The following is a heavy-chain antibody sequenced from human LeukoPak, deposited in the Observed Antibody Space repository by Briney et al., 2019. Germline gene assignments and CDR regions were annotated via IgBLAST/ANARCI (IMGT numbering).Heavy chain of an antibody. Sequence: GGSLRLSCAASGFTFSSYAMSWIRQAPGKGLEGVSYISSSGSTIYYADSVKGRFTISRDNAKNSLYLQMNSLRAEDTAVYYCARDRYSSPPDYWGQGTLVTVSS. V-gene: IGHV3-11*04. CDR1: GFTFSSYA. D-gene: IGHD5-18*01. J-gene: IGHJ4*02. CDR2: ISSSGSTI. CDR3: ARDRYSSPPDY.